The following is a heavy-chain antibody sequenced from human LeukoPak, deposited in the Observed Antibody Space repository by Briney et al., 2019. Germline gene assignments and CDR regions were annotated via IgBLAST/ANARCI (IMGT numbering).Heavy chain of an antibody. Sequence: PSETLSLTCTVSGGSISSNYWNWIRQPPGKGLEWIGYVYYSGTTNYNPSLKSRVTISVDTSKNQFSLKVTSVTVADTAVYYCARGSGSYFPFDSWGQGALVTVSS. V-gene: IGHV4-59*01. CDR2: VYYSGTT. J-gene: IGHJ4*02. CDR3: ARGSGSYFPFDS. D-gene: IGHD6-19*01. CDR1: GGSISSNY.